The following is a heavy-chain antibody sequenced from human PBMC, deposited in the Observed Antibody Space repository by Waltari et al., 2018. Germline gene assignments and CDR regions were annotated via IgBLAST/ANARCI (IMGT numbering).Heavy chain of an antibody. Sequence: QLRLQESGPRLVTPSETLSLTCTVSGGSISTSSYYGRWIRQPPGKGLEWIGSIYSSGNTYYSPSLKSRVTISVDTSKNQFSLKLSSVTAADTAVYYCARLVVPAFWSDYYYFDYWGQGTLVTVSS. CDR1: GGSISTSSYY. CDR3: ARLVVPAFWSDYYYFDY. CDR2: IYSSGNT. V-gene: IGHV4-39*01. D-gene: IGHD3-3*01. J-gene: IGHJ4*02.